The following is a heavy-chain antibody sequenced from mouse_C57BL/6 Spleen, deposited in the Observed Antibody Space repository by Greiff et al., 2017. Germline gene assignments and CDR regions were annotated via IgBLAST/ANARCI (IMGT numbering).Heavy chain of an antibody. CDR3: AIGEVGLWYFDV. CDR2: IHPSDSDT. Sequence: QVQLQQPGAELVKPGASVKVSCKASGYTFTSYWMHWVKQRPGQGLEWIGRIHPSDSDTIYNQKFKGKATLTVDKSASTAYMQCSSLTSEDAAVYFCAIGEVGLWYFDVWGTGTTVTVSS. V-gene: IGHV1-74*01. D-gene: IGHD4-1*01. J-gene: IGHJ1*03. CDR1: GYTFTSYW.